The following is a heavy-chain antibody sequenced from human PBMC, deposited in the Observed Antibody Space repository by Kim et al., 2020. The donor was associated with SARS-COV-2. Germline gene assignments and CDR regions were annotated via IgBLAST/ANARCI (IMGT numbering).Heavy chain of an antibody. D-gene: IGHD3-22*01. CDR1: GGSISSGGYY. Sequence: SETLSLTCTVSGGSISSGGYYWSWIRQHPGKGLEWIGYIYYSGSTYYKPSLKSRVTISVDTSKNQFSLKLSSVTAADTAVYYCARAPITMIVVVYAFDIWGQGTMVTVSS. J-gene: IGHJ3*02. CDR2: IYYSGST. CDR3: ARAPITMIVVVYAFDI. V-gene: IGHV4-31*03.